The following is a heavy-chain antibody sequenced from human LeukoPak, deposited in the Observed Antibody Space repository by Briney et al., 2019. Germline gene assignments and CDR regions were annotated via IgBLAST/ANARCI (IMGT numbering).Heavy chain of an antibody. Sequence: SQTLSLTCAVSGGSISSGGYYWSWIRQHPGTGLEWIGYIYYSGSTYYNPSLKSRVTISVDTSKNQFSLKLSSVTAADTAVYYCASWGYDYVWGSYRYNVGPFDYWGQGTLVTVSS. CDR3: ASWGYDYVWGSYRYNVGPFDY. CDR2: IYYSGST. CDR1: GGSISSGGYY. D-gene: IGHD3-16*02. J-gene: IGHJ4*02. V-gene: IGHV4-31*11.